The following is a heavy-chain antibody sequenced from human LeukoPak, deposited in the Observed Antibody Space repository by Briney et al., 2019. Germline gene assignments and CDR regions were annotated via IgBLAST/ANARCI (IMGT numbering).Heavy chain of an antibody. CDR1: GFTFSSYS. J-gene: IGHJ4*02. V-gene: IGHV3-21*01. D-gene: IGHD4-17*01. CDR2: ISSSSSYI. CDR3: ARDSAYGDYDFYYFDY. Sequence: GGSLRLSCAASGFTFSSYSMNWVRQAPGKGLEWVSSISSSSSYIYYADSVKGRFTISRDNAKNSLYLQMNSLRAEDTAVYYCARDSAYGDYDFYYFDYWGQGTLVTVSS.